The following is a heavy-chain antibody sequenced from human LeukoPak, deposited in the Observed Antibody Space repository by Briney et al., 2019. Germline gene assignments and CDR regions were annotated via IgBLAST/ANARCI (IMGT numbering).Heavy chain of an antibody. V-gene: IGHV4-34*01. Sequence: SETLSLTCAVYGGSFSGYYWSWIRQPPGKGLEWIGEINHSGSTNYNPSLKSRVTISVDTSKNQFSLKLSSVTAADTAVYYCARGPEGIAAAGRDYWGQGTLVTVS. CDR3: ARGPEGIAAAGRDY. CDR1: GGSFSGYY. D-gene: IGHD6-13*01. J-gene: IGHJ4*02. CDR2: INHSGST.